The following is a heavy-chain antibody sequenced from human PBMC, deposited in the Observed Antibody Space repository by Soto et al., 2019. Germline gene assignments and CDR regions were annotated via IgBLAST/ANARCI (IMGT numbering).Heavy chain of an antibody. D-gene: IGHD6-13*01. CDR2: ISAYNGNT. CDR1: GYTFTSYG. V-gene: IGHV1-18*01. Sequence: GASVKVSCKASGYTFTSYGIIWVRQAPGQGLEWMGWISAYNGNTNYAQKLQGRVTMTTDTSTSTAYMELRSLRSDDTAVYYCARDRRSSWSYYYYGMDVWGQGTTVTVSS. CDR3: ARDRRSSWSYYYYGMDV. J-gene: IGHJ6*02.